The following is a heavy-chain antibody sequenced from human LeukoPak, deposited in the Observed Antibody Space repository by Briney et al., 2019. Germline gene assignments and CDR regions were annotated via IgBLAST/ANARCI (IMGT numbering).Heavy chain of an antibody. V-gene: IGHV3-7*01. Sequence: GGSLTLSCAASGFTFSSYAMSWVREAPGKGLEWLANIKQDGSEKYYVDSVKGRFTISRDNAKNSLYLQMNSQRAEDTAIYYCARDQGALDIWGQGTMVTVSS. CDR2: IKQDGSEK. J-gene: IGHJ3*02. CDR3: ARDQGALDI. CDR1: GFTFSSYA.